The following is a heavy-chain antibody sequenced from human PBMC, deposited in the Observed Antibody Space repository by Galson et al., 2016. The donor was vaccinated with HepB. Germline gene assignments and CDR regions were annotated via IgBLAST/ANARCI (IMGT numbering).Heavy chain of an antibody. CDR1: GGSFSGPY. CDR2: INDSGSV. Sequence: SATLSLTCAVYGGSFSGPYWTWTRQPPGKGLEWLGEINDSGSVNYNPPLKSRVTISVDTSKNQFSLNLTSVTAADTAVYYFPRGYPIASVTLHIRVEYIQHWGQGTLVTVSS. V-gene: IGHV4-34*01. CDR3: PRGYPIASVTLHIRVEYIQH. J-gene: IGHJ1*01. D-gene: IGHD6-13*01.